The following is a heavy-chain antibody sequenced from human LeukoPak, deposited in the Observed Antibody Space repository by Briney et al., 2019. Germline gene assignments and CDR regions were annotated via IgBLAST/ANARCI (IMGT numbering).Heavy chain of an antibody. CDR3: ARTDCSGGSCPYQFDY. J-gene: IGHJ4*02. D-gene: IGHD2-15*01. V-gene: IGHV6-1*01. CDR1: GDRVSSNSVA. Sequence: SQTLSLTCAISGDRVSSNSVAWNCVRQSPSRGLEWLGRTYYRSKWFKDSADSVKSRITINPDTSKNQFSLQLNSVTPEDTAVYYCARTDCSGGSCPYQFDYSGQGTLVTVSS. CDR2: TYYRSKWFK.